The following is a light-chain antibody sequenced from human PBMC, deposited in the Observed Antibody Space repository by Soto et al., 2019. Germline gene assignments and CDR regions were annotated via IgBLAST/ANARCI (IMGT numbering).Light chain of an antibody. J-gene: IGKJ4*01. V-gene: IGKV1-39*01. CDR2: AAS. CDR3: QQSYSTPLT. CDR1: QSINFY. Sequence: DIQLTQSPSSLSACVGERVTLTCLANQSINFYLNWYQQKPGKAPKLLIFAASSLQSGVPSRFSGSGLLTDFTLSITSLQPEDFATYYCQQSYSTPLTFGGGTKVDIK.